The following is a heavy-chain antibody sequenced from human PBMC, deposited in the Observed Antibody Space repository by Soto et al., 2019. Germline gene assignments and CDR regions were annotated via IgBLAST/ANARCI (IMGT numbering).Heavy chain of an antibody. CDR1: GYSFTSYW. Sequence: GESLKISCKGSGYSFTSYWIGWVRQMPGKGLEWMGIIYPGDSDTRYSPSFQGQVTISADKSISTAYLQWSSLKASDIAMYYCARVPVDTAMVTSRLTNDAFDIWGQGTMVTVSS. CDR2: IYPGDSDT. V-gene: IGHV5-51*01. CDR3: ARVPVDTAMVTSRLTNDAFDI. D-gene: IGHD5-18*01. J-gene: IGHJ3*02.